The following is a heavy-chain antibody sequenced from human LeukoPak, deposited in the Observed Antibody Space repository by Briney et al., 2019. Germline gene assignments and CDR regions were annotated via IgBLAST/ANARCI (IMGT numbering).Heavy chain of an antibody. V-gene: IGHV3-23*01. CDR3: ARGEGSGWYFDY. CDR1: GFTFSSYA. CDR2: ISGSGGST. D-gene: IGHD6-19*01. J-gene: IGHJ4*02. Sequence: GGSLRLSCAASGFTFSSYAMSWVRQAPGKGLEWVSAISGSGGSTYYADSVKGRFTISRDNSKNTLYLQTNSLRAEDTAVYYCARGEGSGWYFDYWGQGTLVTVSS.